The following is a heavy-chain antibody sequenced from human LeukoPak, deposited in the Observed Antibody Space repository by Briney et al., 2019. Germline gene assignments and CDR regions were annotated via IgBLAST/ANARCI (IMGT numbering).Heavy chain of an antibody. CDR1: GFTFNSFA. CDR3: AKFLTGSQDY. J-gene: IGHJ4*02. CDR2: TGGGGENT. V-gene: IGHV3-23*01. Sequence: QAEGSLRLSCAGSGFTFNSFALSLVRQAPGKGLEWVSTTGGGGENTYYADSVKGRFTISRDSSKNTVYLHMKSLRAEDTAVYFCAKFLTGSQDYWGQGTLVTVTS. D-gene: IGHD1-14*01.